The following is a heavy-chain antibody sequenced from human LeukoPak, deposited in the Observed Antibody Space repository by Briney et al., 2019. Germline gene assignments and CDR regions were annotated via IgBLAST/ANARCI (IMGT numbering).Heavy chain of an antibody. CDR2: INPNSGGT. D-gene: IGHD3-10*01. CDR1: GYTFTGYY. Sequence: ASVKVSCKASGYTFTGYYMHWVRQAPGQGLEWMGWINPNSGGTNYAQKFQGRVTMTRDTSISTAYMELSRLRSDDTAVYYCAREKVLLWFGEYQSPYNWFDPWGQGTLVTVSS. CDR3: AREKVLLWFGEYQSPYNWFDP. V-gene: IGHV1-2*02. J-gene: IGHJ5*02.